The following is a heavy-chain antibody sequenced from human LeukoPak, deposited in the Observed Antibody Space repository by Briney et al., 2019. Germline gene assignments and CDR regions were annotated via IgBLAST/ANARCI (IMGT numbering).Heavy chain of an antibody. J-gene: IGHJ2*01. CDR2: IYSGGTT. CDR3: ARVGDHYHWNLDL. D-gene: IGHD3-10*01. Sequence: GGSLRLSCAASGFTISTKYMNWVRQAPGKGLEWVSIIYSGGTTYYADSVKGRFTISGDTSKNTVSLQMNSLRAEDTAVYFCARVGDHYHWNLDLWGRGTLVTVSS. CDR1: GFTISTKY. V-gene: IGHV3-53*01.